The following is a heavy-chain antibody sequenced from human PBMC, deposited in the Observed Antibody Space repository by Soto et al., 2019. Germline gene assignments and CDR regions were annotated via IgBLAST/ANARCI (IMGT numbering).Heavy chain of an antibody. J-gene: IGHJ4*02. V-gene: IGHV3-30*18. CDR1: GFTFSSYG. CDR2: ISYDGSNQ. CDR3: AKDQASGQGSFDS. Sequence: TGGSLRLSCAASGFTFSSYGIHWVRQAPGKGLEWVALISYDGSNQYYADSVKGRFTISRDNSKNTLFLQMNSLRADDTAVYYCAKDQASGQGSFDSWGQGTLVTVSS.